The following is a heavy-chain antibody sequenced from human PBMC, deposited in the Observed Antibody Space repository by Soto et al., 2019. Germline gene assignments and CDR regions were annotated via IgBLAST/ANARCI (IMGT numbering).Heavy chain of an antibody. CDR2: INPSGGIT. J-gene: IGHJ6*02. V-gene: IGHV1-46*01. Sequence: QMQLVQSGAEVKRPGASVRVSCKSSGYTFTSFYIHWVRQAPGQGLEWMGIINPSGGITNFAQRFQGRVTITRDRSTNTHYMELSSLKSDDTAVYYCASSPAFSSSWYGIPPDPSHGMDVLGQGTTVTVS. CDR3: ASSPAFSSSWYGIPPDPSHGMDV. D-gene: IGHD6-13*01. CDR1: GYTFTSFY.